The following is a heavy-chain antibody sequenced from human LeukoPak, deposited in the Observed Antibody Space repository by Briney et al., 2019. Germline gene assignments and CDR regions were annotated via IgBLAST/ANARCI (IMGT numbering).Heavy chain of an antibody. CDR2: INTNTGNP. CDR1: GYTFTSYT. J-gene: IGHJ4*02. CDR3: ARAPSPIDFWSGYYIN. V-gene: IGHV7-4-1*02. D-gene: IGHD3-3*01. Sequence: ASVKVSCKASGYTFTSYTMNWVRQAPGQGLEWMGWINTNTGNPTYAQGFTGRFVFSLDTSVSTAYLQISSLKAEDTAVYYCARAPSPIDFWSGYYINWGQGTLVTVSS.